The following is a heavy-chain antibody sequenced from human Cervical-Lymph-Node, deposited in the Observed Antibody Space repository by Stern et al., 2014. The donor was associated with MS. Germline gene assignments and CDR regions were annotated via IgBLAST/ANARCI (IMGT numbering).Heavy chain of an antibody. V-gene: IGHV1-8*01. CDR3: ARDCKLRRFGSRGWFDP. CDR1: GYTFTSYD. J-gene: IGHJ5*02. Sequence: QVQLVQSGAEVKKPGASGKVSCKASGYTFTSYDINWVRQATGQGLEWMGWMNPNSGNTGYAQKFQGRVTMTRNTSISTAYMELSSLRSEDTAVYYCARDCKLRRFGSRGWFDPWGQGTLVTVSS. CDR2: MNPNSGNT. D-gene: IGHD3-10*01.